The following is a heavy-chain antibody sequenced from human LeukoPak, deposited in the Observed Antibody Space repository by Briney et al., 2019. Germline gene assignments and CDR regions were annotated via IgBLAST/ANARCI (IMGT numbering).Heavy chain of an antibody. D-gene: IGHD5-18*01. CDR1: GFTFSSYS. CDR2: ISSSSSTI. J-gene: IGHJ6*03. Sequence: GGSLRLSCAASGFTFSSYSMNWVRQAPGKGLEWVSYISSSSSTIYYADSVKGRFTISRDNAKNSLYLQMNSLRPQDTAVYYCGKGLAYTYPYSGNMDVWGKGTTVTISS. CDR3: GKGLAYTYPYSGNMDV. V-gene: IGHV3-48*01.